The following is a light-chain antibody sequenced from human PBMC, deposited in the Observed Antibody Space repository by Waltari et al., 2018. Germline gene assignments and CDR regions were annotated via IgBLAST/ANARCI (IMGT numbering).Light chain of an antibody. CDR1: SATIRYNY. V-gene: IGLV1-51*02. J-gene: IGLJ7*01. CDR3: GTWDSSLSGAV. Sequence: QSVLTPPPSVSAAPGQTVTIPCSGGSATIRYNYVSWYRQFPGTAPKLLIYVDSERPSGMPGRFSGSKSGTAATLDITGLQAGDEADYYCGTWDSSLSGAVFGGGTHLTVL. CDR2: VDS.